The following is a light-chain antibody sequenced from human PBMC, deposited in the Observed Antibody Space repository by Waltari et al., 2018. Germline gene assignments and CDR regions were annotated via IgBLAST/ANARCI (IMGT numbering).Light chain of an antibody. V-gene: IGLV2-11*01. J-gene: IGLJ3*02. CDR2: EVR. CDR3: CSYAGSYTWV. Sequence: YTPDPGKDPERVSYEVRKRPSGVPERVPGAKAGNTASLTISGLQAEDEADYYGCSYAGSYTWVFGVGTKLTVL.